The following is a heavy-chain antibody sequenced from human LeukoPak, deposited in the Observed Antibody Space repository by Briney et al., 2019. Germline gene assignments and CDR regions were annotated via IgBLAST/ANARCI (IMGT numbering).Heavy chain of an antibody. D-gene: IGHD1-26*01. Sequence: PSETLSLTCTVSGGSIRSYFWTWIRQPAGKRLEWIGRIYTSGTTDYNPSLKSRVTISVDTSKNQFSLKLSSVTAADTAVYYCARVPGRLPYNWFDPWGQGTLVTVSS. V-gene: IGHV4-4*07. J-gene: IGHJ5*02. CDR3: ARVPGRLPYNWFDP. CDR2: IYTSGTT. CDR1: GGSIRSYF.